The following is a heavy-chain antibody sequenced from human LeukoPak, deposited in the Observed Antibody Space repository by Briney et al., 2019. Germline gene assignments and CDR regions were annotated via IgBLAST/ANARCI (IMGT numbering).Heavy chain of an antibody. CDR2: IYYSGST. D-gene: IGHD3-22*01. Sequence: PSETLSLTCTVSGGSISSSSYYWGWIRQPPGKGLEWIGSIYYSGSTYYNPSLKSRVTISVDTSKNQFSLKLSSVTAADTAVYYCAKTITYYYDSSEIDAFDIWCQGTMVTVSS. CDR1: GGSISSSSYY. J-gene: IGHJ3*02. V-gene: IGHV4-39*01. CDR3: AKTITYYYDSSEIDAFDI.